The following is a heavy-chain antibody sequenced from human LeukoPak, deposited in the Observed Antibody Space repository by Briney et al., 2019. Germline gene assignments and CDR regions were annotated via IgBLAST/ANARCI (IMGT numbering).Heavy chain of an antibody. Sequence: SETLSLTCTVSGGSISSYYWGWIRQPPGKGLEWIGYIYYSGSTNYNPSLKSRVTISVDTSKNQFSLKLSSVTAADTAVYYCARVYSSGWPYYYGMDVWGQGTTVTVSS. V-gene: IGHV4-59*01. CDR2: IYYSGST. J-gene: IGHJ6*02. CDR1: GGSISSYY. D-gene: IGHD6-19*01. CDR3: ARVYSSGWPYYYGMDV.